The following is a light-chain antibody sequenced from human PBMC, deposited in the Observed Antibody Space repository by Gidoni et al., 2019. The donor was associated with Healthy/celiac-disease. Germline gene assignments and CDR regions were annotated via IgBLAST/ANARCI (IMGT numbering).Light chain of an antibody. V-gene: IGLV2-14*01. J-gene: IGLJ1*01. CDR1: SSAVGGYNY. CDR3: SSYTSSSPYV. CDR2: EVS. Sequence: QSALTQPASVSGSPGQSITISCTGTSSAVGGYNYVSWYQQHPGNAPKLMIYEVSNRPSGVSNRFSGSKSGNTASLTISGLQAEEEADYYCSSYTSSSPYVFGTGTKVTVL.